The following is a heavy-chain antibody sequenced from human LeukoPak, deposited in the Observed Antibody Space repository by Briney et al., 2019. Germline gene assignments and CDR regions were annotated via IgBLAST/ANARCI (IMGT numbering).Heavy chain of an antibody. Sequence: GGSLRLSRAASGFSFSNYGMHWVRQTPGKGLEWVTFIGIDETYKYYRDSVKGRFTISKDTSKNTLYLQMNSLRTDDTGVYYCTRDSARGGASSGDFDSWGQGTLVTVSS. D-gene: IGHD3-10*01. CDR3: TRDSARGGASSGDFDS. V-gene: IGHV3-30*02. CDR1: GFSFSNYG. J-gene: IGHJ4*02. CDR2: IGIDETYK.